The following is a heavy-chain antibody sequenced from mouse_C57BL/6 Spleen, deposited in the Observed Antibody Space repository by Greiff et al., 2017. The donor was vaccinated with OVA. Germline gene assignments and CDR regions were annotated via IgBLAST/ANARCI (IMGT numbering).Heavy chain of an antibody. CDR3: ARRDYGDY. D-gene: IGHD2-4*01. Sequence: QVQLKESGAELVRPGASVKLSCKASGYTFTDYYINWAKQRPGQGLEWIARIYPGSGNTYYNEKFKGKATLTAEKSSSTAYMQLSSLTSEDSAVYFCARRDYGDYWGQGTTLTVSS. J-gene: IGHJ2*01. V-gene: IGHV1-76*01. CDR1: GYTFTDYY. CDR2: IYPGSGNT.